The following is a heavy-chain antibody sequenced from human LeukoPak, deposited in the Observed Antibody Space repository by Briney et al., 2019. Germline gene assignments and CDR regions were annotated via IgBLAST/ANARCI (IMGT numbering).Heavy chain of an antibody. V-gene: IGHV1-18*01. CDR3: ARDSSGYYYRDY. Sequence: ASVKVSCKASGYTFTSYGISWVRQAPGQGLEWMGWISAYNGNTNYAQKLQGRVTMTTDTSTSTAYLELRSLRSDDTAVYYCARDSSGYYYRDYWGQETLVTVSS. CDR2: ISAYNGNT. J-gene: IGHJ4*02. D-gene: IGHD3-22*01. CDR1: GYTFTSYG.